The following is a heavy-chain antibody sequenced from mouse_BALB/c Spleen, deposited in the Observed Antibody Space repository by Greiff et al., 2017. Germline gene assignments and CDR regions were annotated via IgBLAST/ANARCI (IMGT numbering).Heavy chain of an antibody. J-gene: IGHJ1*01. D-gene: IGHD1-1*01. CDR1: GFTFSSYA. Sequence: EVKLVESGGGLVKPGGSLKLSCAASGFTFSSYAMSWVRQTPEKRLEWVASISSGGSTYYPDSVKGRFTISRDNARNILYLQMSSLRSEDTAMYYCARGRIYYGSSYRYFDVWGAGTTVTVSS. CDR2: ISSGGST. V-gene: IGHV5-6-5*01. CDR3: ARGRIYYGSSYRYFDV.